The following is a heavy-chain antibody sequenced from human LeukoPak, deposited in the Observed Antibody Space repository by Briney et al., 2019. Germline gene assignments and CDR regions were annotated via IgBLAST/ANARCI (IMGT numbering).Heavy chain of an antibody. V-gene: IGHV4-59*12. D-gene: IGHD6-19*01. CDR2: IYYSGST. CDR1: GGSISSYY. Sequence: PSETLSLTCTVSGGSISSYYWSWIRQPPGKGLEWIGYIYYSGSTNYNPSLKSRVTISVDTSKNQFSLKLSSVTAADTAVYYCARGRIAVAGRNWFDPWGQGTLVTVSS. CDR3: ARGRIAVAGRNWFDP. J-gene: IGHJ5*02.